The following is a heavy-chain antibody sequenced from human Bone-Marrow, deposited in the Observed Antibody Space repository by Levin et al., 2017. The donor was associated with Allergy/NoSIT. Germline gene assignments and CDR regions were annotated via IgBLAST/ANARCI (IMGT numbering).Heavy chain of an antibody. CDR1: GFIFNGIA. CDR2: ITDSGNSI. V-gene: IGHV3-23*01. Sequence: GESLKISCAASGFIFNGIAMIWVRQAPGKGLEWVSTITDSGNSIHYADSVKGRFTVSRDHLNNPLYLQMKSLRAEDTAVYYCAKPAPCGEFVEYWGPGTLVTVSS. J-gene: IGHJ4*02. CDR3: AKPAPCGEFVEY. D-gene: IGHD3-10*01.